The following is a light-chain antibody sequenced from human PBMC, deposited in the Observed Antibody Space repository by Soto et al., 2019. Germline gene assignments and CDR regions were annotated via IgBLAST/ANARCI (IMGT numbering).Light chain of an antibody. CDR1: QDIRND. CDR2: AAS. V-gene: IGKV1-17*01. J-gene: IGKJ4*01. Sequence: DIQMTQSPSSLSASVGDRVTITCRASQDIRNDLDWYQQKPGKAPKRLIYAASSLQNGAPSRFSGSGSGTEFTLTISSLQPEDFATYYCLLRDTYSVGGGTKVEIK. CDR3: LLRDTYS.